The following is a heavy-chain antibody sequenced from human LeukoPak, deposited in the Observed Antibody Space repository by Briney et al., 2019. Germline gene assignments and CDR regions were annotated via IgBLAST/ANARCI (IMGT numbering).Heavy chain of an antibody. J-gene: IGHJ4*02. CDR3: AKDRGSSGWYEGPLFDY. Sequence: PGGSLRLSCAASGFTFSSYGMHWVRQAPGKGLEWVAFIRYDGSNKYYADSVKGRFTISGDNSKNTLYLQMNSLRAEDTAVYYCAKDRGSSGWYEGPLFDYWGQGTLVTVSS. CDR2: IRYDGSNK. V-gene: IGHV3-30*02. D-gene: IGHD6-19*01. CDR1: GFTFSSYG.